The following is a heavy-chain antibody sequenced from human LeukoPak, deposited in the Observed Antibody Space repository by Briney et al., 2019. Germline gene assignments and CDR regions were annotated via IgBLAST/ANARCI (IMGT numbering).Heavy chain of an antibody. D-gene: IGHD3-22*01. J-gene: IGHJ4*02. CDR2: IYHSGST. Sequence: SETLSLTCTVSGGSISSGDYYWSWIRQPPGKGLEWIGEIYHSGSTNYNPSLKSRVTISVDKSKNQFSLKLSSVTAADTAVYYCARGALNYYDSSGYYYYFDYWGQGTLVTVSS. V-gene: IGHV4-39*07. CDR3: ARGALNYYDSSGYYYYFDY. CDR1: GGSISSGDYY.